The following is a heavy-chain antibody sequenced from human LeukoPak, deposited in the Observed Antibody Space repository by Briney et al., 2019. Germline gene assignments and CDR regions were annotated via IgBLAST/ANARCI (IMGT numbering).Heavy chain of an antibody. CDR2: INHSGST. CDR3: ARRSVRGVIRY. V-gene: IGHV4-34*01. D-gene: IGHD3-10*01. J-gene: IGHJ4*02. Sequence: PSETLSLTCAVYGGSFSGYYWSWIRQPPGKGLEWIGEINHSGSTNYNPSLKSRVTISIDTSKNQFSLKLSSVTAADTAVYYCARRSVRGVIRYWGQGTLVTVSS. CDR1: GGSFSGYY.